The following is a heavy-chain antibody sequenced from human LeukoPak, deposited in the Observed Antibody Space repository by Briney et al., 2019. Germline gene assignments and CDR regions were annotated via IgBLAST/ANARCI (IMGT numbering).Heavy chain of an antibody. CDR2: LYSSERT. V-gene: IGHV4-4*07. Sequence: KSSETLSLTCTVSGGSISSYSWSWIRQPAGKRLEWIGRLYSSERTTYNPSLKSRVTLSLDTPKNHLSLKLSSVTAADTAVYYCAREKGKMDYNLLTGYSAYFFDHWGQGRLVTVSS. CDR3: AREKGKMDYNLLTGYSAYFFDH. J-gene: IGHJ4*02. D-gene: IGHD3-9*01. CDR1: GGSISSYS.